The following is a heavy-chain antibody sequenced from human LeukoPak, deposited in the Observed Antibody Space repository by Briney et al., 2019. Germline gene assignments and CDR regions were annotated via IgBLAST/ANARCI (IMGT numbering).Heavy chain of an antibody. CDR3: ARDLMVQGVIITNWFDP. CDR2: INPNSGGT. D-gene: IGHD3-10*01. J-gene: IGHJ5*02. Sequence: ASVKVSCKASGYTFTDYYMHWVRQAPGQGLEWMGWINPNSGGTNYAQKFQGRVTMTRDTSISTAYMELSRLRSDDTAVYYCARDLMVQGVIITNWFDPWGQGTLVTVSS. V-gene: IGHV1-2*02. CDR1: GYTFTDYY.